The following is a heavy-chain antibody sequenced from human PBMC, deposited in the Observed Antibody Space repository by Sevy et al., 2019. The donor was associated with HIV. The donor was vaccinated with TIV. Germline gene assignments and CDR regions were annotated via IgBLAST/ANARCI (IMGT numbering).Heavy chain of an antibody. CDR2: INAGNGNT. CDR3: ARGDSDILTGLDY. Sequence: ASVKISCKASGYTFTSYAMHWVRQAPGQRLEWMGWINAGNGNTKYSQKFQGRVTITRDTSASTAYMELSSLTSEDTAVYYCARGDSDILTGLDYWGQGTLVTVSS. CDR1: GYTFTSYA. V-gene: IGHV1-3*01. J-gene: IGHJ4*02. D-gene: IGHD3-9*01.